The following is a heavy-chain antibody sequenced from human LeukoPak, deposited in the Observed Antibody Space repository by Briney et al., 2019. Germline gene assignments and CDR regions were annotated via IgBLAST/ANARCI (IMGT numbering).Heavy chain of an antibody. D-gene: IGHD2-15*01. CDR3: AKDTEEILFQFDY. J-gene: IGHJ4*02. V-gene: IGHV3-30*18. CDR1: GFPFSSYG. Sequence: GALSLSCAASGFPFSSYGVHGVRQAPGKGLEWVAVISYDGSNKYYADSVKGRFTISRDNSKNTLYLQMNSLRAEDTAVYYCAKDTEEILFQFDYWGQGTLVTVSS. CDR2: ISYDGSNK.